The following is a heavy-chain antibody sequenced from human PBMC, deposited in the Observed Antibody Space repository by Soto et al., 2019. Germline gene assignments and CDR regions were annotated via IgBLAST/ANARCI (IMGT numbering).Heavy chain of an antibody. V-gene: IGHV1-3*01. D-gene: IGHD2-21*02. CDR3: ARYCGGDCYAADY. Sequence: QVQLVQSGAEVKKPGASVKVSCKASGYTFTSYAMHWVRQAPGQRLEWMGWINAGNGNTKYSQKFQGRVTITRDTSASTAYMELSSLRSEDTAVYYCARYCGGDCYAADYWGQGTLVTVSS. CDR2: INAGNGNT. J-gene: IGHJ4*02. CDR1: GYTFTSYA.